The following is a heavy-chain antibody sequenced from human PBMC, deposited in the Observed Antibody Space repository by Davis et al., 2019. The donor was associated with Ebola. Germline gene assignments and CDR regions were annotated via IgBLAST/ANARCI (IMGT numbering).Heavy chain of an antibody. CDR3: AKADGDYYYYYGMDV. J-gene: IGHJ6*02. CDR1: GFTFSRYG. CDR2: VWLDGSHK. D-gene: IGHD4-17*01. V-gene: IGHV3-33*06. Sequence: GGSLRLSCEASGFTFSRYGMHWVRQAPGKGLDWAAVVWLDGSHKYYADSVKGRFTIPRDNSKNTLFLQMNSLRAEDTAGYYCAKADGDYYYYYGMDVWGQGTTVTVSS.